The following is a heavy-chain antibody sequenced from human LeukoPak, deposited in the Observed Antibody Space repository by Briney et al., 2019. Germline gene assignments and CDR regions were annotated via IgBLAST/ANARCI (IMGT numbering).Heavy chain of an antibody. Sequence: TSETLSLTCTVSGGSISSSSYYWGWIRQPPGKGLEWIGSIYYSGSTYYNPSLKSRVTISVDTSKNQFSLKLSSVTAADTAVYYCARGHSGHYYDSSGYYRNPAFDIWGQGTMVTVSS. J-gene: IGHJ3*02. D-gene: IGHD3-22*01. CDR2: IYYSGST. CDR1: GGSISSSSYY. CDR3: ARGHSGHYYDSSGYYRNPAFDI. V-gene: IGHV4-39*01.